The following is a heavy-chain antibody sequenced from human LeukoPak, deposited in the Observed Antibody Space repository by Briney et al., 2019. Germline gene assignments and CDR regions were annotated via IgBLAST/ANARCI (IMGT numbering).Heavy chain of an antibody. CDR2: ISGSGGST. J-gene: IGHJ6*02. CDR1: GFTFSSFG. V-gene: IGHV3-23*01. CDR3: AGGAGVYYYGMDV. Sequence: GGSLRLSCAASGFTFSSFGLSWGRQAPGKGLEWVSAISGSGGSTYYADSVKGRFTISRDNSKNTLYLQMDSLRAEDTALYYCAGGAGVYYYGMDVWGQGTSVTVSS.